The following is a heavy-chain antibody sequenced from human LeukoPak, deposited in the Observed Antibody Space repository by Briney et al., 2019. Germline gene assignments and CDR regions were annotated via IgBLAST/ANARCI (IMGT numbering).Heavy chain of an antibody. CDR2: IYYSGST. CDR3: ARGLAYGSGSYYKE. D-gene: IGHD3-10*01. V-gene: IGHV4-59*01. J-gene: IGHJ4*02. CDR1: GGSISSYY. Sequence: SENLSLTCTVSGGSISSYYWSWIRQPPGKGLEWIGYIYYSGSTNYNPSLKSRVTISVDTSKNQFSLKLSSVTAADTAVYYCARGLAYGSGSYYKEWGQGTLVTVSS.